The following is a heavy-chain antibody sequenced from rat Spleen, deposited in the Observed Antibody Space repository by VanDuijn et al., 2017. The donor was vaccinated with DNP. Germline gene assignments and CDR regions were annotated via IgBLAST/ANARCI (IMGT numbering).Heavy chain of an antibody. CDR2: ISAGGGNT. CDR1: GFTFSNFY. V-gene: IGHV5-25*01. CDR3: ARHDNFDWFAY. Sequence: EVQLVESGGGLVQPGRSLRLSCAASGFTFSNFYMAWVRQAPAKGLEWVASISAGGGNTYYRDSVKGRFTISRDDAKSSLYLQMNSLKSEDTATYYCARHDNFDWFAYWGQGTLVTVSS. J-gene: IGHJ3*01. D-gene: IGHD1-10*01.